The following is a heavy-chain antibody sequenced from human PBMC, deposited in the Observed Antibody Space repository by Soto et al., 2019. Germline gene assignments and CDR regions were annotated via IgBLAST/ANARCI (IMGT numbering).Heavy chain of an antibody. CDR2: IYYSGST. D-gene: IGHD3-22*01. Sequence: QLQLQESGPGLVKPSETLSLTCTVSGGSISSSSYYWGWIRQPPGKGLEWIGSIYYSGSTYYNPSLKSRVTISVDTSKNQFSLTLSSVTAADAAVYYCARRLFNSSGYYHYWGQGTLVTVSS. J-gene: IGHJ4*02. V-gene: IGHV4-39*01. CDR1: GGSISSSSYY. CDR3: ARRLFNSSGYYHY.